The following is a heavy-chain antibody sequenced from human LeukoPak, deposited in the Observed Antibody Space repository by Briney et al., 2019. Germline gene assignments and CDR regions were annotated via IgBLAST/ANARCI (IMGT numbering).Heavy chain of an antibody. Sequence: SETLSLTCTVSGGSISSSSYYWGWIRQPPGKGLEWIGSIYYSGSTYYNPSLKSRVTISVDTSKNQFSLKLSSVTAADTAVYYCARRPGPFDYWGQGTLVAVSS. CDR1: GGSISSSSYY. CDR2: IYYSGST. J-gene: IGHJ4*02. V-gene: IGHV4-39*01. CDR3: ARRPGPFDY.